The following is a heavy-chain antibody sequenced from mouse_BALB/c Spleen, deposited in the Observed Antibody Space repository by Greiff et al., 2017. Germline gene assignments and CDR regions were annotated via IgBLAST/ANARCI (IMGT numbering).Heavy chain of an antibody. J-gene: IGHJ4*01. CDR1: GFTFSDYY. V-gene: IGHV5-4*02. Sequence: EVKLVESGGGLVKPGGSLKLSCAASGFTFSDYYMYWVRQTPEKRLEWVATISDGGSYTYYPDSVKGRFTISRDNAKNNLYLQMSSLKSEDTAMYYCARGDYDVGGGMDYWGQGTSVTVSS. D-gene: IGHD2-4*01. CDR2: ISDGGSYT. CDR3: ARGDYDVGGGMDY.